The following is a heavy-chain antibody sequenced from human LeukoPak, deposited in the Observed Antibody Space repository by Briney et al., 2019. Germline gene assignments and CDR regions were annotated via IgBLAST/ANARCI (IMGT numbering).Heavy chain of an antibody. D-gene: IGHD3-10*01. CDR3: TTDLGITMIRGVFVS. Sequence: PGGSLRLSCAASGFTSNNAWMTWVRQAPGKGLEWVGRIKSNPDGGTTDFAAPVKGRFTISRDDSKNTLYLQMHIAQTEDTAVYFCTTDLGITMIRGVFVSWGQGTLVTVSS. CDR2: IKSNPDGGTT. V-gene: IGHV3-15*05. CDR1: GFTSNNAW. J-gene: IGHJ5*02.